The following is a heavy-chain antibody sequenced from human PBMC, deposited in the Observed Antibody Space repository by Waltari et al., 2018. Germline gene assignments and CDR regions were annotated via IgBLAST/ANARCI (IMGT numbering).Heavy chain of an antibody. CDR1: GGTFSSYA. J-gene: IGHJ4*02. CDR3: ARVEPAAGGWDY. Sequence: QVQLVQSGAEVKKPGSSVTVFCKASGGTFSSYAISWVRQAPGQGLEWMGGIIPIFGTANYAQKFQGRVTITADKSTSTAYMELSSLRSEDTAVYYCARVEPAAGGWDYWGQGTLVTVSS. D-gene: IGHD6-13*01. CDR2: IIPIFGTA. V-gene: IGHV1-69*14.